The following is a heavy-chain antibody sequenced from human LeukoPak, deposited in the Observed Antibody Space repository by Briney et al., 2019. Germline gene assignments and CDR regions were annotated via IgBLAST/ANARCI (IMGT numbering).Heavy chain of an antibody. V-gene: IGHV3-15*01. CDR2: IKSKTDGGTT. CDR1: GFTFSNAW. D-gene: IGHD1-26*01. J-gene: IGHJ4*02. CDR3: TARYSGSYSIKDY. Sequence: GGSLRLSCAASGFTFSNAWMSWVRQAPGKGLEWVGRIKSKTDGGTTDYAAPVKGRFTISRDDSKNTLYLQMNSLKTEDTAAYYCTARYSGSYSIKDYWGQGTLVTVSS.